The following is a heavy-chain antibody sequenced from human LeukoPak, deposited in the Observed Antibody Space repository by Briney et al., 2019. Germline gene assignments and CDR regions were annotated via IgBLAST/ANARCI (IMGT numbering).Heavy chain of an antibody. CDR1: RFTFSSYA. J-gene: IGHJ6*02. V-gene: IGHV3-23*01. Sequence: GGSLRLSCAASRFTFSSYAMSWVRQAPGKGLEWVSGISGSGGSTDSADSVKGRFTISRDNSKNTVYLQMNSLRAEDTAVYFCAKPYDYSNYGHYGMDVWGQGTTVTVSS. CDR3: AKPYDYSNYGHYGMDV. D-gene: IGHD4-4*01. CDR2: ISGSGGST.